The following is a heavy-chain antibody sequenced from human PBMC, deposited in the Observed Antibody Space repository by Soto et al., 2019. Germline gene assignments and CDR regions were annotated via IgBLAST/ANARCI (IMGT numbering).Heavy chain of an antibody. J-gene: IGHJ5*02. CDR3: AKDHLTSGGTFWFDP. CDR1: GFSFSSYP. D-gene: IGHD6-13*01. CDR2: ISGAGVST. V-gene: IGHV3-23*01. Sequence: EVQLLESWGDLIQPGGSLRLSCAASGFSFSSYPMSWVRQAPGKGLEWVAAISGAGVSTYYADSVRGRFTISRENSKNSLYLQMSSLRAEDTALYYCAKDHLTSGGTFWFDPWGQGTLVTVSS.